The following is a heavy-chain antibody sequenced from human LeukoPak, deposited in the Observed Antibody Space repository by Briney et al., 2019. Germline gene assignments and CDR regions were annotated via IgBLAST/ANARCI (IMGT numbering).Heavy chain of an antibody. CDR3: ARAERIDGGNSGWGYYFDY. CDR1: GGTFSSYA. J-gene: IGHJ4*02. Sequence: ASVKVSCKASGGTFSSYAISWVRQAPGQGLEWMGRIIPILGIANYAQKFQGRVTITADKSTSTAYMELSSLRSEDTAVYYCARAERIDGGNSGWGYYFDYWGQGTLVTVSS. D-gene: IGHD4-23*01. CDR2: IIPILGIA. V-gene: IGHV1-69*04.